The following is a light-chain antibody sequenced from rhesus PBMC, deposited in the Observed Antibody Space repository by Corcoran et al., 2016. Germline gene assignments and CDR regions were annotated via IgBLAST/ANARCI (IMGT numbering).Light chain of an antibody. V-gene: IGKV1-25*01. CDR2: AAS. CDR1: QDISSY. J-gene: IGKJ4*01. Sequence: DIQMTQSPSSLSASVGDRVTITCRASQDISSYLAWYQQKPGKAPKLLIYAASTLQSGVPSRFSGSGSGTDFTLTINSLQPEYFATYYCQQHNNYPPSFGRGTKVELK. CDR3: QQHNNYPPS.